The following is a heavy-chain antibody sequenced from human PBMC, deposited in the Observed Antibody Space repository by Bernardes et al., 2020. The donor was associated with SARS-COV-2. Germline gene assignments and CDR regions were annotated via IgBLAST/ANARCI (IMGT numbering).Heavy chain of an antibody. CDR1: GFTFSNFG. V-gene: IGHV3-23*01. J-gene: IGHJ5*02. CDR3: AKDCSTDPCDS. CDR2: ISGSGEGT. D-gene: IGHD2-21*01. Sequence: GGSLRLSCAASGFTFSNFGMSWVRQAPGKGLEWMSTISGSGEGTHYADSVKGRFTVSRDNSKNTLYPQMNSLRVEDTAVYYCAKDCSTDPCDSWGQGTLVTVSS.